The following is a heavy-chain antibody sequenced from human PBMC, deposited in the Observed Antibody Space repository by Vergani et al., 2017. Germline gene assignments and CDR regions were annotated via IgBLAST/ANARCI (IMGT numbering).Heavy chain of an antibody. CDR3: ARGSGRAARPPKDY. J-gene: IGHJ4*02. D-gene: IGHD6-6*01. CDR2: INHSGST. Sequence: QVQLQQWGAGLLKPSETLSLTCAVYGGSFSGYYWSWIRQPPGKGLEWIVEINHSGSTNYNPSLKSRVTISVDTSKNQFSLKLSSVTAADTAVYYCARGSGRAARPPKDYWGQGTLVTVSS. CDR1: GGSFSGYY. V-gene: IGHV4-34*01.